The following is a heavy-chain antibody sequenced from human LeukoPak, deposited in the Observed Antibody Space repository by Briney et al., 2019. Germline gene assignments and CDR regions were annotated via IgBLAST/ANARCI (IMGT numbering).Heavy chain of an antibody. CDR3: ARVELTTGPRYFDS. Sequence: ASVKVSCKASGYTFTGYYIHWVRPAPGQGLEWMGRINPNSDGTDYAQRFQGRVTLTRDTSISTAYVDLSRLTSDDTAVYFCARVELTTGPRYFDSWGQGTLVTVSS. J-gene: IGHJ4*02. CDR1: GYTFTGYY. D-gene: IGHD3-22*01. V-gene: IGHV1-2*06. CDR2: INPNSDGT.